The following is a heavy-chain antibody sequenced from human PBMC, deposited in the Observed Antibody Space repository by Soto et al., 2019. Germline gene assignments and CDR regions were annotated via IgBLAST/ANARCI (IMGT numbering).Heavy chain of an antibody. CDR1: GGSISSGGYY. Sequence: SETLSLTCTVSGGSISSGGYYWSWIRQHPGKGLEWIGYIYYSGSTYYNPSLKSRVTISVDTSKNQFSLKLSSVTAADTAVYYCARRTGGPAFFDFWSGYCYYYYGMDVWGQGTTVTVSS. J-gene: IGHJ6*01. V-gene: IGHV4-31*03. CDR2: IYYSGST. D-gene: IGHD3-3*01. CDR3: ARRTGGPAFFDFWSGYCYYYYGMDV.